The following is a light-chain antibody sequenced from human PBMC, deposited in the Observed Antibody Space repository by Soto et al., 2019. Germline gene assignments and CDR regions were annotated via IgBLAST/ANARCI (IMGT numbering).Light chain of an antibody. Sequence: EIVMTQSPATLSVSPGERATLSCRASQTVRSNLAWYQQKPGQAPRLLIYGASTRATGIPATFSGSGSGTEFTLTISSLQSEDFAVYYCQQYNNWPPWTFGQGTKVEIK. CDR2: GAS. CDR3: QQYNNWPPWT. V-gene: IGKV3-15*01. CDR1: QTVRSN. J-gene: IGKJ1*01.